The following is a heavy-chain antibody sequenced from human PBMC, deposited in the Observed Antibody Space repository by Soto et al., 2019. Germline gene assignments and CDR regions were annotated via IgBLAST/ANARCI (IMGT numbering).Heavy chain of an antibody. CDR3: ARGLYYYDSSGSFPYYFYGLDV. V-gene: IGHV4-59*01. CDR2: VYYSGRT. J-gene: IGHJ6*02. CDR1: GGSISSYY. Sequence: SETLSLTCTVSGGSISSYYWSWIRQTPGKGLEWIGSVYYSGRTNYNPSLNSRVTISVDTSKNQFSLKLSSVTAADTAVYYCARGLYYYDSSGSFPYYFYGLDVWGQGTTVTVSS. D-gene: IGHD3-22*01.